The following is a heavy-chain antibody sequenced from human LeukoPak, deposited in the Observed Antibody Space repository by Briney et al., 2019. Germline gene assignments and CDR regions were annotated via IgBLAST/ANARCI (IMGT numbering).Heavy chain of an antibody. Sequence: ASVRVSCKVSGYTLTELSMHWVRQAPGKGLEWMGGFDPEDGETIYAQKFQGRVTMTEDTSTDTAYMELSSLRSEDTAVCYCATGGFSPAPFDYWGQGTLVTVSS. V-gene: IGHV1-24*01. CDR2: FDPEDGET. CDR3: ATGGFSPAPFDY. J-gene: IGHJ4*02. D-gene: IGHD3-3*01. CDR1: GYTLTELS.